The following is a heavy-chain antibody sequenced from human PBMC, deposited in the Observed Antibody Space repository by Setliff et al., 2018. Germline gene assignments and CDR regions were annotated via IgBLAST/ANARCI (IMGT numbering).Heavy chain of an antibody. V-gene: IGHV1-18*01. J-gene: IGHJ4*02. D-gene: IGHD2-8*01. Sequence: GASVKVSCKASGYTFINFGISWVRQAPGQGLEWVGWISPYTGNTYYAPRLQDRVTLTADTSTNTAYMELRGLISDDTAVYYCSRLVRFCTRTTCQRLSGDDFWGQGTQVTVSS. CDR1: GYTFINFG. CDR2: ISPYTGNT. CDR3: SRLVRFCTRTTCQRLSGDDF.